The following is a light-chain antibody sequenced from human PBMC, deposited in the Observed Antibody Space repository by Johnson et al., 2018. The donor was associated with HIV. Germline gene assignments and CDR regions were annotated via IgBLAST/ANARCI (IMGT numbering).Light chain of an antibody. V-gene: IGLV1-51*02. CDR2: ENS. CDR3: GAWDSSLTTYV. Sequence: QSVLTQPPSVSAAPGQKVTISCSGSSSNIGNNYVSWYQQLPGTAPKLLIYENSKRPTGIPARFSGSQSDTSATLGITGLQTGDEADYYCGAWDSSLTTYVFGTGTTVTVL. CDR1: SSNIGNNY. J-gene: IGLJ1*01.